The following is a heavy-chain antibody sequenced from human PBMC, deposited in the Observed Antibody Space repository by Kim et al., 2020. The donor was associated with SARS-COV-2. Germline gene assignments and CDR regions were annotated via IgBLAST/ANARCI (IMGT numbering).Heavy chain of an antibody. J-gene: IGHJ4*02. D-gene: IGHD6-19*01. CDR1: GFSLSTSGMC. Sequence: SGPTLVKPTQTLTLTCTFSGFSLSTSGMCVSWIRQPPGKALEWLALIDWDDDKYYSTSLKTRLTISKDTSKNQVVLTMTNMDPVDTATYYCARIRYSSGWYRGFDYWGQGTLVTVSS. V-gene: IGHV2-70*01. CDR2: IDWDDDK. CDR3: ARIRYSSGWYRGFDY.